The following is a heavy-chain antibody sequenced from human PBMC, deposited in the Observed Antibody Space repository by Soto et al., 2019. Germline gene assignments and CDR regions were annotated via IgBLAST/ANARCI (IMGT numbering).Heavy chain of an antibody. Sequence: EVQLVDSGGGLVQPGGSLRLSCAASGFNFSGSWMTWVRQALGKGLEWLAKINPDGSGEYYVDSVKGRFTISRDNAKSSLFFQMHSLRDEDTAVYFCAREHYFGLDYWGQGTLVTVSS. V-gene: IGHV3-7*01. CDR3: AREHYFGLDY. J-gene: IGHJ4*02. CDR1: GFNFSGSW. CDR2: INPDGSGE. D-gene: IGHD3-10*01.